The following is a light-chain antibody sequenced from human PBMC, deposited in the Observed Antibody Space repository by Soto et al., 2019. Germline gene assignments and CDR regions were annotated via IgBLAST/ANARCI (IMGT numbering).Light chain of an antibody. Sequence: DIQMTQSPSTLSASAGDRVTITCRASQSISTWLAWYQQKPGKAPKLLIYKASSLQSGVPSRFSGSGSGTEFTLTISSLQPDDFATYYCQQSNSYPWTVGQGTKVDIK. CDR3: QQSNSYPWT. CDR2: KAS. V-gene: IGKV1-5*03. J-gene: IGKJ1*01. CDR1: QSISTW.